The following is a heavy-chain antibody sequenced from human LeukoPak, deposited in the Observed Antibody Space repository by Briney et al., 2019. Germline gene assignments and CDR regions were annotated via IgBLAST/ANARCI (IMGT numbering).Heavy chain of an antibody. J-gene: IGHJ4*02. D-gene: IGHD3-16*02. CDR2: IYHSGST. CDR3: ATNDYVWGSYRFDY. V-gene: IGHV4-30-2*01. Sequence: TLSLTCTVSGGSISSGGYYWSWIRQPPGKGLEWIGYIYHSGSTYYNPSLKSRVTISVDRSKNQFSLKLSSVTAADTAVYYCATNDYVWGSYRFDYWGQGTLVTVSS. CDR1: GGSISSGGYY.